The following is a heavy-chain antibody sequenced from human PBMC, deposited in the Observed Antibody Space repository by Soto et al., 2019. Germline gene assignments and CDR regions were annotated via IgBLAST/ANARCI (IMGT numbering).Heavy chain of an antibody. CDR2: IYYSGST. V-gene: IGHV4-59*08. CDR3: ARLGKAGYYYYYYMDV. D-gene: IGHD2-15*01. Sequence: SETLSLTCTVSGGSISSYYWSWIRQPPGKGLEWIGYIYYSGSTNYNPSLKSRVTISVDTSKNQFSLKLSSVTAADTAVYYCARLGKAGYYYYYYMDVWGKGTTVTVSS. J-gene: IGHJ6*03. CDR1: GGSISSYY.